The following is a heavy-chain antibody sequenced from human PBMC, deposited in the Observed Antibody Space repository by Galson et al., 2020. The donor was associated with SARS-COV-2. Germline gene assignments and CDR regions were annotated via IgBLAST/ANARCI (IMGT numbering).Heavy chain of an antibody. Sequence: GESLKISCAASGYSFSDYYMSWIRQAPGKGLEWVSYISSSGSYTNYADSVKGRFTISRDNAKKSQYLQMNSLRAEDTAVYYCARNGRDCSGGICYGAEYFQHWGQGTLVDVSS. CDR3: ARNGRDCSGGICYGAEYFQH. CDR2: ISSSGSYT. V-gene: IGHV3-11*06. J-gene: IGHJ1*01. CDR1: GYSFSDYY. D-gene: IGHD2-15*01.